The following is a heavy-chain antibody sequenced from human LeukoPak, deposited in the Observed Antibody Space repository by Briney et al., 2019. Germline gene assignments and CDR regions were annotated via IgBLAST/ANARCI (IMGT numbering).Heavy chain of an antibody. Sequence: GGSLRLSCAASGSTFSTYWMHWVRQVPEKGLVWVSRISSDGANANYADSVKGRFTISRDNAKNMLYLQMNSLRAEDTAVYYCVLLSLTPGWGQGALVTVSS. D-gene: IGHD3-10*01. CDR1: GSTFSTYW. J-gene: IGHJ4*02. V-gene: IGHV3-74*01. CDR3: VLLSLTPG. CDR2: ISSDGANA.